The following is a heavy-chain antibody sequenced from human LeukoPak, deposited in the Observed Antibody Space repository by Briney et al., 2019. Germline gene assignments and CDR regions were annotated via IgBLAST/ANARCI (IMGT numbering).Heavy chain of an antibody. V-gene: IGHV4-39*01. CDR1: GGSISSSSYY. D-gene: IGHD1-26*01. J-gene: IGHJ6*03. Sequence: SETLSLTCTVSGGSISSSSYYWGWIRQPPGKGLEWIGSIYYSGSTYCNPSLKSRVTISVDTSKNQFSLKLSSVTAADTAVYYCARRLSVGVPGYYYYYMDVWGKGTTVTVSS. CDR2: IYYSGST. CDR3: ARRLSVGVPGYYYYYMDV.